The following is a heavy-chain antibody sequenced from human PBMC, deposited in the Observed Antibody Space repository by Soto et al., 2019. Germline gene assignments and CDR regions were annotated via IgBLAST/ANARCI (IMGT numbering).Heavy chain of an antibody. CDR2: ISGSGGST. Sequence: PGGSLRLSCAASGFTFSSYAMSWVRQAPGKGLEWVSAISGSGGSTYYADSVKGRFTISRDNSKNTLYLQMNSLRAEDTAVYYCVKSHAAGAYYYYMDVWGKGTTVTVSS. V-gene: IGHV3-23*01. CDR1: GFTFSSYA. J-gene: IGHJ6*03. CDR3: VKSHAAGAYYYYMDV. D-gene: IGHD6-13*01.